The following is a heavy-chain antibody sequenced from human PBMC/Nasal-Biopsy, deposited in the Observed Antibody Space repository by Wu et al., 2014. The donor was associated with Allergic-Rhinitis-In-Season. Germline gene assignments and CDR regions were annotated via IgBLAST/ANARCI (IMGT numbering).Heavy chain of an antibody. D-gene: IGHD1-26*01. J-gene: IGHJ3*02. CDR3: ARVLSVSSSSAFDN. V-gene: IGHV3-7*03. Sequence: LRLSCAASGFSFGSYWMXWVRQAPGKGLEWVATVKQDGSEKYFVDSVKGRFTISRDNSENTLYLQMNSLRAEDTAVYYCARVLSVSSSSAFDNWGQGTMVTVSS. CDR1: GFSFGSYW. CDR2: VKQDGSEK.